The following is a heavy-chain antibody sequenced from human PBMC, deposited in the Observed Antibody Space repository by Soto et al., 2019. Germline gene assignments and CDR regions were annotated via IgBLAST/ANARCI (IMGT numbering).Heavy chain of an antibody. CDR1: GFTFDDYA. CDR2: ISWNSGSI. Sequence: EVQLVESGGGLVQPGRSLRLSCAASGFTFDDYAMHWVRQAPGKGLEWVSGISWNSGSIGYADSVKGRFTISRDNAKNSLYLQMNSLRAEDTAVYYCAKDLAPFGELLPMGYWGQGTLVTVSS. D-gene: IGHD3-10*01. J-gene: IGHJ4*02. CDR3: AKDLAPFGELLPMGY. V-gene: IGHV3-9*01.